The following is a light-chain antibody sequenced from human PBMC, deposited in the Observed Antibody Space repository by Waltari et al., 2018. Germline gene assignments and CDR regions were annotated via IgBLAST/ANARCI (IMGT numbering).Light chain of an antibody. CDR1: EGVVGN. J-gene: IGKJ1*01. Sequence: EIVMTQSPATLSVSPGERATLSCRASEGVVGNIAWYQQKSGQAPRLLIHGTSTRATGVTDRFGGSGSGTEFTLTISSLQSEDFAIYYCQQYYYWWTFGQGTKVEIK. V-gene: IGKV3-15*01. CDR3: QQYYYWWT. CDR2: GTS.